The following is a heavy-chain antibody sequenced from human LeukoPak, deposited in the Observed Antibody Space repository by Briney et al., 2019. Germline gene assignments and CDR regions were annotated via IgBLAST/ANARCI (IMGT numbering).Heavy chain of an antibody. CDR3: ARPPRRAAHGYFDL. D-gene: IGHD2-15*01. J-gene: IGHJ2*01. CDR2: INHTGST. Sequence: PSETLSLTCAVYGGSFSSYYWSWIRQPPGKGLEWIGEINHTGSTNYNPSLKSRVTISVDTSKNQFSLKVSSVTAADTAVYYCARPPRRAAHGYFDLWGRGTLVTVSS. CDR1: GGSFSSYY. V-gene: IGHV4-34*01.